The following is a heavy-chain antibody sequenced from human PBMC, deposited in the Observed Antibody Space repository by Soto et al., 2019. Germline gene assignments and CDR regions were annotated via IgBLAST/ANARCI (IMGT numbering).Heavy chain of an antibody. CDR1: GFTFSTYA. Sequence: GGSLRLSCPASGFTFSTYAMSWVRQAPGKGLEWVSAIRGRGGSTYYADSVQGRFTVSRDNYMNTLYLQMNSLRIEDTAVYYCAHPRGYGVFDAYDIWGQGAMVTVSS. J-gene: IGHJ3*02. D-gene: IGHD2-8*01. CDR3: AHPRGYGVFDAYDI. V-gene: IGHV3-23*01. CDR2: IRGRGGST.